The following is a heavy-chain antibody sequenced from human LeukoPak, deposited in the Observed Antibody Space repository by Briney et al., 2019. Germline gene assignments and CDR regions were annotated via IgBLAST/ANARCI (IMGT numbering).Heavy chain of an antibody. CDR3: ARLDCISNTCYNY. CDR2: INYSGNS. CDR1: GDSITSDY. D-gene: IGHD2-21*01. Sequence: SETLSLTCIVSGDSITSDYWSWIRQSPGKGLEWIGYINYSGNSEYNPSLKSRVTISVDRSKKQVSLKMTSVTAADTPVYYCARLDCISNTCYNYWALGALVTVSS. V-gene: IGHV4-59*08. J-gene: IGHJ4*02.